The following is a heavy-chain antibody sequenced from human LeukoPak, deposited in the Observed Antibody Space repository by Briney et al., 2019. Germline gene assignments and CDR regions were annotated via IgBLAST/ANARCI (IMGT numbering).Heavy chain of an antibody. CDR1: GFTFSSYW. J-gene: IGHJ4*02. Sequence: PGGSLRLSCAASGFTFSSYWMNWVRQAPGKGLEWVANIKQDGSEKYYVDSVKGRFTISRDNAKNSLYLQMNSLRAEDTAVYYCASYSYYDSSGYCAYWGQGTLVTVSS. CDR3: ASYSYYDSSGYCAY. V-gene: IGHV3-7*01. CDR2: IKQDGSEK. D-gene: IGHD3-22*01.